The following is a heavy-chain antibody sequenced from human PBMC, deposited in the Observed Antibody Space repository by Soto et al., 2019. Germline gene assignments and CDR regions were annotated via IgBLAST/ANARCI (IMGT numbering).Heavy chain of an antibody. V-gene: IGHV5-51*01. J-gene: IGHJ6*02. CDR2: IYPDDSDT. Sequence: PGESLKISCKGSGYSFTNYWIGWVRQMPGKGLEWLGIIYPDDSDTRYSPSFQGQVTISADKSISTAYLQWSSLKASDTAMYYCVRHALPLAIYYGLDVWGQGTPVTVSS. D-gene: IGHD3-3*01. CDR3: VRHALPLAIYYGLDV. CDR1: GYSFTNYW.